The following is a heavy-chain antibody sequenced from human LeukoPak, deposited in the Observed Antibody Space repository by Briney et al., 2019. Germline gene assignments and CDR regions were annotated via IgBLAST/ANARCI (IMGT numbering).Heavy chain of an antibody. CDR1: GYTFTDYY. Sequence: LGASVKVSCKASGYTFTDYYMHWVRQAPGQGIEWMGWINPNSGGTNYAQKFQGRVTMTRDTSISTAYMELSRLRSDDTAVYYCARETSDYYMDIWGKGTTVTVSS. V-gene: IGHV1-2*02. CDR3: ARETSDYYMDI. J-gene: IGHJ6*03. D-gene: IGHD3-10*01. CDR2: INPNSGGT.